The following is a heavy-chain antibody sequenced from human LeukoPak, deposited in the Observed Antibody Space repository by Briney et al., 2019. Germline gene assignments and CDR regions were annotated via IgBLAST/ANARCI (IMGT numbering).Heavy chain of an antibody. V-gene: IGHV3-74*01. CDR1: GFTFSTYW. Sequence: GGSLRLSCAASGFTFSTYWMHWVRQAPGKGLVWISRINRDGSGLTYADSVKGRFTISRDNAKSILYLQMNSLRAEDTAVYYCANTGYNYESDYWGQGTLVTVSS. D-gene: IGHD5-18*01. CDR3: ANTGYNYESDY. CDR2: INRDGSGL. J-gene: IGHJ4*02.